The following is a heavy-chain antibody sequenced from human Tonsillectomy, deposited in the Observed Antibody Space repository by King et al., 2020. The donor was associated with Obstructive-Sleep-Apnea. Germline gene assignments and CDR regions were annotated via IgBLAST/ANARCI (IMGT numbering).Heavy chain of an antibody. V-gene: IGHV3-23*04. CDR1: GFTFSNYA. Sequence: VQLVESGGGLVQPGGSLRLSCRASGFTFSNYAMSWVRQAPGKGLDGASGISGSGGGTYYEDSVKGRFTITRDNLKKTRYLQMNSLRADDTAAYYCATTARGDYDYYGLDVWGQGTTVIVSS. CDR2: ISGSGGGT. D-gene: IGHD4/OR15-4a*01. J-gene: IGHJ6*02. CDR3: ATTARGDYDYYGLDV.